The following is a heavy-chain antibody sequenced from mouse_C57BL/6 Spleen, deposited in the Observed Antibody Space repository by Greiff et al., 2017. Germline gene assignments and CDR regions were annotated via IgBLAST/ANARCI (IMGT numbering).Heavy chain of an antibody. CDR3: ARSAYYSNYTDYYAMDY. J-gene: IGHJ4*01. Sequence: VKLVESGAELMKPGASVKLSCKATGYTFTGYWIEWVKQRPGHGLEWIGEILPGSGSTNYNEKFKGKATFTADTSSNTAYMQLSSLTTEDSAIYYCARSAYYSNYTDYYAMDYWGQGTSVTVSS. V-gene: IGHV1-9*01. D-gene: IGHD2-5*01. CDR1: GYTFTGYW. CDR2: ILPGSGST.